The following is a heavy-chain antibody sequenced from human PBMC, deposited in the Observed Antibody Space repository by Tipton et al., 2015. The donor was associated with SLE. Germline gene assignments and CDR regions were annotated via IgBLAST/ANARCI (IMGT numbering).Heavy chain of an antibody. J-gene: IGHJ4*02. CDR2: VSWNSGDI. D-gene: IGHD2-15*01. CDR1: GFTFDDYA. Sequence: VQLVQSGGGVVQPGGSLRLSCAASGFTFDDYAMHWVRQAPGKGLEWVSGVSWNSGDIGYADSVKGRFTISRDNAKNSLFLQMDSLRAEDTAVYFCASGHGGSSDNWGQGTLVTVSS. V-gene: IGHV3-9*01. CDR3: ASGHGGSSDN.